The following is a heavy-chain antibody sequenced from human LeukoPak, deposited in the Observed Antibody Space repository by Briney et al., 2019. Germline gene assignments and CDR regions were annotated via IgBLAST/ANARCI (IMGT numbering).Heavy chain of an antibody. CDR3: ARGYSRGYQLPMGFDY. Sequence: SETLSLTCTVSGYSISSGYYWGWIRQPPGKGLEWIGSIYHSGSTYYNPSLKSRVTISVDTSKNQFSLKLSSVTAADTAVYYCARGYSRGYQLPMGFDYWGQGTLVTVSS. CDR1: GYSISSGYY. CDR2: IYHSGST. D-gene: IGHD2-2*01. J-gene: IGHJ4*02. V-gene: IGHV4-38-2*02.